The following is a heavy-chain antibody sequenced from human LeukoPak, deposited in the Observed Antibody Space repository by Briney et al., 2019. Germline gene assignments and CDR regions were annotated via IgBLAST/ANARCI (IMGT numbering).Heavy chain of an antibody. V-gene: IGHV4-34*01. CDR2: INHSGGT. CDR1: GGAFSSYY. CDR3: AMNWGTGRTLDY. J-gene: IGHJ4*02. D-gene: IGHD7-27*01. Sequence: SETLSLTCAVYGGAFSSYYWSWIRQPPGKGLEWIGEINHSGGTNYNPSLKSRVTISVDTSKNQFSLKLSSVTAADTAVYYCAMNWGTGRTLDYWGQGTLVTVSS.